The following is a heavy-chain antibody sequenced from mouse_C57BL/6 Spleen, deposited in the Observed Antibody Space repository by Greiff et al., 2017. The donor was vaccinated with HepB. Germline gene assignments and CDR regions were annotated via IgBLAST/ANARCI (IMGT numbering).Heavy chain of an antibody. V-gene: IGHV1-80*01. CDR3: ARESDYYGLPWYFDV. CDR1: GYAFSSYW. Sequence: QVQLQQSGAELVKPGASVKISCKASGYAFSSYWMNWVKQRPGKGLEWIGQIYPGDGDTNYNGKFKGKATLTADKSSSTAYMQLSSLTSEDSAVYFCARESDYYGLPWYFDVWGTGTTVTVSS. CDR2: IYPGDGDT. J-gene: IGHJ1*03. D-gene: IGHD1-1*01.